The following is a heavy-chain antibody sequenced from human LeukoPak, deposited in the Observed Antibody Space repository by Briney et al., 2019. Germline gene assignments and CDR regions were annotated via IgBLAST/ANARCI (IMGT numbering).Heavy chain of an antibody. CDR2: ISGSGGST. Sequence: GGSLRLSCAASGFTFSRYGMHWVRQAPGKGLEWVSAISGSGGSTYYADSVKGRFTISRDNSKNTLYLQMNSLRAEDTAVYYCAHGAMYQLDYWGQGTLVTVSS. D-gene: IGHD2-2*01. J-gene: IGHJ4*02. CDR3: AHGAMYQLDY. CDR1: GFTFSRYG. V-gene: IGHV3-23*01.